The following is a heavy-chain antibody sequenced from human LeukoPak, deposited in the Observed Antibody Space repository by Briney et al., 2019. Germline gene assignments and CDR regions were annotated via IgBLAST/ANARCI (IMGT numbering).Heavy chain of an antibody. CDR2: IYHSGST. CDR3: ASQLLMGDMDV. CDR1: GGSISSGGYY. V-gene: IGHV4-30-2*01. D-gene: IGHD2-2*01. J-gene: IGHJ6*03. Sequence: PSETLSLTCTVSGGSISSGGYYWSWIRQPPGKGLEWIGYIYHSGSTYYNPSLKSRVTISVDRSKNQFSLKLSSVTAADTAVYYCASQLLMGDMDVWGKGTTVTVSS.